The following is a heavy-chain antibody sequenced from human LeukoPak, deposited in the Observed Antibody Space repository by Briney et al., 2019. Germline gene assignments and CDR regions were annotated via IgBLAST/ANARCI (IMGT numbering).Heavy chain of an antibody. D-gene: IGHD3-10*01. CDR1: GFTFSSYA. Sequence: GGSLRPSCAASGFTFSSYAMSWVRQAPGKGLEWVSAISGSGGSTYYADSVKGRFTISRGNSKNTLYLQMNSLRAEDTAVYYCAKQITMVRGVIIGDAFDIWGQGTMVTVSS. V-gene: IGHV3-23*01. CDR3: AKQITMVRGVIIGDAFDI. CDR2: ISGSGGST. J-gene: IGHJ3*02.